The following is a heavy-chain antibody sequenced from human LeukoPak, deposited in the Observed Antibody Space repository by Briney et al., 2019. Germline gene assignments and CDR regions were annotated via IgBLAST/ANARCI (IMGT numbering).Heavy chain of an antibody. CDR2: INYSGYT. V-gene: IGHV4-39*01. Sequence: PSETLSLTCTVSGGSISSSTVYWGWIRQPPGKGLEWIGGINYSGYTYYNPSLKSRVTISVDAPKNQFSLKLISVTAADTAVYYCARPGYYDNSGFNFDHWGQGTLVTVSS. D-gene: IGHD3-22*01. CDR3: ARPGYYDNSGFNFDH. J-gene: IGHJ4*02. CDR1: GGSISSSTVY.